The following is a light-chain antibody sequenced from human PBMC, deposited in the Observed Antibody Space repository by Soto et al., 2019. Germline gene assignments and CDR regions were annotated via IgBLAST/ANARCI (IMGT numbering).Light chain of an antibody. CDR3: YSTDSSGNRGV. V-gene: IGLV3-10*01. J-gene: IGLJ3*02. CDR2: EDR. CDR1: ALPKRY. Sequence: SYELTQPPSVSVSPGQTARITCSGAALPKRYAYWYQQKSGQAPVLVIYEDRKRPSGIPERISGSSSGTMANLTISGAQVEDEADYHCYSTDSSGNRGVFGGGTKLTVL.